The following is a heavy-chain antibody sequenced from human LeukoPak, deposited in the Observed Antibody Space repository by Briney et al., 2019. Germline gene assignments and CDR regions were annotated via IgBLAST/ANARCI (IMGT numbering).Heavy chain of an antibody. CDR2: INAGNGNT. J-gene: IGHJ4*02. V-gene: IGHV1-3*01. CDR1: GYTFTSYA. Sequence: GASVKVSCKASGYTFTSYAMHWVRQAPGQRLEWMGWINAGNGNTKYSQKFQGRVTITRDTSASTAYMELSSLRSEDTAVYYCARGYCSGGSCYFGDYWGQGTLVTVSS. CDR3: ARGYCSGGSCYFGDY. D-gene: IGHD2-15*01.